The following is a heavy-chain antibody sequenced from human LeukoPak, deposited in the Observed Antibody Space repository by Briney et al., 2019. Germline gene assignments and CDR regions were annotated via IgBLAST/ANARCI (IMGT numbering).Heavy chain of an antibody. V-gene: IGHV4-31*03. CDR1: GVSISSGGYY. D-gene: IGHD5-24*01. CDR3: ARILDGYTDY. Sequence: SETLSLTCTVSGVSISSGGYYWSWIRQHPGKGLEWIGYIYYSGSTYYNPSLKSRVTISVDTSKNQFSLKLSSVTAADTAVYYCARILDGYTDYWGQGTLVTVSS. J-gene: IGHJ4*02. CDR2: IYYSGST.